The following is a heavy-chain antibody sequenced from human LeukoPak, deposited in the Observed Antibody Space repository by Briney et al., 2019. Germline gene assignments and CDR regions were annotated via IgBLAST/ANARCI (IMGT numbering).Heavy chain of an antibody. V-gene: IGHV3-30*02. J-gene: IGHJ4*02. CDR1: GFTFSSYG. Sequence: TGGSLRLSCAASGFTFSSYGMHWVRQAPGKGLEWVAFIRYDGSNKYYADSVKGRFTVSRDNSKNTLYLQMNSLRAEDTAVYYCAKVSSSWYPPDYWGQGTLVTVSS. D-gene: IGHD6-13*01. CDR3: AKVSSSWYPPDY. CDR2: IRYDGSNK.